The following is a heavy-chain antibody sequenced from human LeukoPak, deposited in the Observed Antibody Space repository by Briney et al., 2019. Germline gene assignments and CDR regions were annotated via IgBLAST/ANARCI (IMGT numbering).Heavy chain of an antibody. Sequence: SETLSLTCTVSGGSISSYYWSWIRQPPGKGLEWIGYVYHSGSTNYNASLKSRVTISVDTSKNQFSLRLTSVTAADTAVYYCARDRISITMKDWGQGILVTVPS. CDR1: GGSISSYY. CDR3: ARDRISITMKD. CDR2: VYHSGST. J-gene: IGHJ4*02. V-gene: IGHV4-59*01. D-gene: IGHD3-22*01.